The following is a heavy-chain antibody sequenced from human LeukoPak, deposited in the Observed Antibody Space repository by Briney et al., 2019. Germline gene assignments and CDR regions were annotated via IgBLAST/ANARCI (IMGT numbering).Heavy chain of an antibody. J-gene: IGHJ4*02. Sequence: GGSLRLSCAASGFTFEDYSMHWVRQAPGKGLEWVSSISSSSSYIYYADSVKGRFTISRDNAKNSLYLQMNSLRADDTAVYYCARTKFYSSHYLDYWGQGTLVTVSS. CDR1: GFTFEDYS. CDR2: ISSSSSYI. D-gene: IGHD6-13*01. V-gene: IGHV3-21*04. CDR3: ARTKFYSSHYLDY.